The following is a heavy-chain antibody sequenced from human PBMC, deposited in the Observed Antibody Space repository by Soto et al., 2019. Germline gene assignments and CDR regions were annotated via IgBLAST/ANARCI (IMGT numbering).Heavy chain of an antibody. CDR2: ISWNSGSI. D-gene: IGHD6-19*01. Sequence: EVQLVESGGGLVQPGRSLRLSCAASGFTFDDYAMHCVRQAPGKGLEWVSGISWNSGSIGYADSVKGRFTSSRDNAKNSLYRQLNSLRAENTALYDCAKDIAVAGVHIDYWGQGTLVIVSS. V-gene: IGHV3-9*01. CDR3: AKDIAVAGVHIDY. CDR1: GFTFDDYA. J-gene: IGHJ4*02.